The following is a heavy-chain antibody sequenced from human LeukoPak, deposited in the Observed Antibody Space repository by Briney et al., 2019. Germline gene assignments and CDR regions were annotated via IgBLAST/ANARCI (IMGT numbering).Heavy chain of an antibody. Sequence: PSQTLSLTCTVSGGSISSGDYYWSWIRQPPGKGLEWIGYIYYSGSTYYNPSLKSRVTISVDTSKNQFSLKLSSVTAADTAVYYCARARGGKAILYYYYYYMDVWGKGTTVTVSS. CDR3: ARARGGKAILYYYYYYMDV. CDR2: IYYSGST. J-gene: IGHJ6*03. V-gene: IGHV4-30-4*08. CDR1: GGSISSGDYY. D-gene: IGHD3-16*01.